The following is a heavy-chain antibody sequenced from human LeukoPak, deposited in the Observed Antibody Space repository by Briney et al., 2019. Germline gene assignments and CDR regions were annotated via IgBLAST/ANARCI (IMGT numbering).Heavy chain of an antibody. J-gene: IGHJ6*03. CDR2: ISSSGSTI. Sequence: PGGSLRLSCAPSGFSISDFYMSWIRQAPGKGLEWVSYISSSGSTIYYADSVKGRFTISRDNAKNSLYLQMNSLRAEDTAVYYCARGGGTVVVPAASPMDVWGKGTTVTVSS. CDR1: GFSISDFY. CDR3: ARGGGTVVVPAASPMDV. V-gene: IGHV3-11*01. D-gene: IGHD2-2*01.